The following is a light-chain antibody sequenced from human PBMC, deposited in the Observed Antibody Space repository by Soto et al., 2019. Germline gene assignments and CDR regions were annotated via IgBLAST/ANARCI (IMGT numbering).Light chain of an antibody. J-gene: IGKJ4*01. CDR2: DAA. Sequence: EIVLTQSPATLSLSPGERATLSCRASQSVSSYLAWYQQKPGQAPRLLIYDAAKRATGIPARFSGSGSGTDFTLTISSLEPEDFGVYYCQQRSDWPLTFGGGTKVDIK. CDR3: QQRSDWPLT. V-gene: IGKV3-11*01. CDR1: QSVSSY.